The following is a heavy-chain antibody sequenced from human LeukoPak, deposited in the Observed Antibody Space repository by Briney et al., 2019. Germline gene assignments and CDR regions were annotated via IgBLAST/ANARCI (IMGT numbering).Heavy chain of an antibody. CDR1: GGTFSSYA. CDR2: IIPILGIA. CDR3: ARHGNTPFDI. Sequence: SVKVSCKASGGTFSSYAISWVRQAPGQGLEWMGRIIPILGIANYAQKFQGRVTITADKSTNTAYMELSSLRSEDTAVYYCARHGNTPFDIWGQGTMVTVSS. V-gene: IGHV1-69*04. D-gene: IGHD1/OR15-1a*01. J-gene: IGHJ3*02.